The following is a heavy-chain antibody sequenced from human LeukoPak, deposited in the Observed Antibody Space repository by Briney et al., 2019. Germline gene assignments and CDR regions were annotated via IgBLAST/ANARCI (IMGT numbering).Heavy chain of an antibody. CDR3: ARGHYGFLFDY. CDR2: IYHSGST. Sequence: SETLSLTCAVSGGSISSSNWWSWVRQPPGKGLEWIGEIYHSGSTNYNPSLKSRVTISADKSKNQFSLKLSSVTAADTAVYYCARGHYGFLFDYWGQGTLVTVSS. V-gene: IGHV4-4*02. J-gene: IGHJ4*02. CDR1: GGSISSSNW. D-gene: IGHD4-17*01.